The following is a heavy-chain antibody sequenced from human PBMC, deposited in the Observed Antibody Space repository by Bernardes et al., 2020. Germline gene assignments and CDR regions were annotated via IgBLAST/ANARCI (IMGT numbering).Heavy chain of an antibody. J-gene: IGHJ6*02. V-gene: IGHV1-18*04. CDR1: GYTFTSYG. CDR3: ARESRGLYYYYYGMDV. Sequence: ASVKVSCKASGYTFTSYGISWVRQAPGQGLEWMGWISAYNGNTNYAQKLQGRVTMTTDTSTSTAYMVLRSLRSDDTAVDYCARESRGLYYYYYGMDVWGQGTTVTVSS. CDR2: ISAYNGNT. D-gene: IGHD3-16*01.